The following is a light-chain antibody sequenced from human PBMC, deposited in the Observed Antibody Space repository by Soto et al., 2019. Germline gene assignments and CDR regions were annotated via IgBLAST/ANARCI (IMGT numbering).Light chain of an antibody. Sequence: EIVLTQSPGTLSLSPGERATLSCRASQSVSSSYLAWYQQKPGQAPRLLIYGASRRATGIPDRFSGSGSGTDFTLTIGRLEPEDFAVYYCQQFGNSPYTFGQGTRLEIK. J-gene: IGKJ2*01. CDR2: GAS. CDR1: QSVSSSY. CDR3: QQFGNSPYT. V-gene: IGKV3-20*01.